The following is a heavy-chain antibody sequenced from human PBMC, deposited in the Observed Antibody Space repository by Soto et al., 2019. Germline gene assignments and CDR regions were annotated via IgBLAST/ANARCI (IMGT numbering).Heavy chain of an antibody. J-gene: IGHJ5*02. CDR2: ISSSGSTI. V-gene: IGHV3-48*03. CDR1: GFTFSSYE. CDR3: ASLSFAGYYYYSSGSPLIA. Sequence: EVQLVESGGGLVQPGGYLRLSCAASGFTFSSYEMNWVRQAPGQGLEWVSYISSSGSTIYYADSVKGRFTISRDNAKNSLYLQMNSLRAEDTAVYYCASLSFAGYYYYSSGSPLIAWGQGTLVTVSS. D-gene: IGHD3-22*01.